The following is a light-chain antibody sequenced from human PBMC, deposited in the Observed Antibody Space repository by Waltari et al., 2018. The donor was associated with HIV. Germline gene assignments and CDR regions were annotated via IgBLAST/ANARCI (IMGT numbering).Light chain of an antibody. CDR3: AVWDDGLNGPE. Sequence: QSVLTQPPSASGTPGQRVTISCSGSNSNIGSHTSSWYQQLPGTAPKLLIYSDDQRPSGVPDRFSGSKSGTSASLAISGLQSEDEADYYCAVWDDGLNGPEFGGGTKLTVL. CDR1: NSNIGSHT. CDR2: SDD. J-gene: IGLJ3*02. V-gene: IGLV1-44*01.